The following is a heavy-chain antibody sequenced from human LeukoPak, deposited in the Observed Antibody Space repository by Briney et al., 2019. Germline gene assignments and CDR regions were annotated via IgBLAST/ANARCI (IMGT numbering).Heavy chain of an antibody. CDR3: ARLSESSGYDY. V-gene: IGHV3-21*01. Sequence: GGSLRLSCAASGFTFSSYSMNWVRQAPGKGLEWVSSISSSSSYIYYVDSVKGRFTISRDHAKNSLYLQMNSLRADDTAVYYCARLSESSGYDYWGQGTLVTVSS. D-gene: IGHD3-22*01. J-gene: IGHJ4*02. CDR1: GFTFSSYS. CDR2: ISSSSSYI.